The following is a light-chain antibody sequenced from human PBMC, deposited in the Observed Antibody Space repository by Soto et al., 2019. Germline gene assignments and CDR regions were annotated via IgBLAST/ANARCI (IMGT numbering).Light chain of an antibody. CDR1: QDISKY. Sequence: DIQMTQSPSSLAASVGDRVTITCQASQDISKYLNWSQQKTGKAPKILSYDASNVETGITLMFRGSGSGTDFTFTITSLQPEDFATHSCQRYDGLSEFTFGPGTKVHI. CDR2: DAS. V-gene: IGKV1-33*01. CDR3: QRYDGLSEFT. J-gene: IGKJ3*01.